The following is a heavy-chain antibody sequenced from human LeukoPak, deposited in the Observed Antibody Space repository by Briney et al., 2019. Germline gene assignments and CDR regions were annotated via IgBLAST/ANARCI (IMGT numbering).Heavy chain of an antibody. J-gene: IGHJ4*02. D-gene: IGHD2-8*01. Sequence: GGSLRLSCAASGFTFSSYWMSWVRQAPGKGLEWVANIKQDGSEKYYVDSVKGRFTISRDNAKNSLYLQMNSLRAEDTAVYYCARAGCTSGVCYWSYFDYWGQGTLVTVSS. CDR3: ARAGCTSGVCYWSYFDY. CDR1: GFTFSSYW. CDR2: IKQDGSEK. V-gene: IGHV3-7*01.